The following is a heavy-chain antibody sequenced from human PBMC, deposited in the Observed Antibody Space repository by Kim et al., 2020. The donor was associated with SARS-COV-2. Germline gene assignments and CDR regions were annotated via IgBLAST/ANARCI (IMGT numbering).Heavy chain of an antibody. D-gene: IGHD3-10*01. J-gene: IGHJ6*02. V-gene: IGHV3-30*03. CDR2: ISYDGSNK. CDR3: AVNSGRGYYGMDV. Sequence: GGSLRRSCAASGFTFSSYGMHWVRQAPGKGLEWVAVISYDGSNKYYADSVKGRFTISRDNSKNTLYLQMNSLRAEDTAVYYCAVNSGRGYYGMDVWGQGTTVTVSS. CDR1: GFTFSSYG.